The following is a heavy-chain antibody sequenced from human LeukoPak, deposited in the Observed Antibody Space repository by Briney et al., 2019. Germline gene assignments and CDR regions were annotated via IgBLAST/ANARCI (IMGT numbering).Heavy chain of an antibody. V-gene: IGHV4-34*01. Sequence: SETLSLTCAVYGGSFSGYYWSWIRQPPGKGLEWIGSIYYSGSTYYNPSLKSRVTISVDTSKNQFSLKLSSVTAADTAVYYCARHPGYCSSTSCYTDWFDPWGQGTLVTVSS. CDR1: GGSFSGYY. CDR2: IYYSGST. D-gene: IGHD2-2*02. CDR3: ARHPGYCSSTSCYTDWFDP. J-gene: IGHJ5*02.